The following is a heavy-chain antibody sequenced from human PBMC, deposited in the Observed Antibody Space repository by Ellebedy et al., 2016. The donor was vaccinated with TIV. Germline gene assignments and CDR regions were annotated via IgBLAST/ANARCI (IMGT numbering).Heavy chain of an antibody. D-gene: IGHD2-21*02. J-gene: IGHJ6*03. V-gene: IGHV1-8*01. CDR3: ARDRLTYAYYHMDV. CDR1: GYTFTSYD. CDR2: MNPTSGKT. Sequence: ASVKVSCKASGYTFTSYDINWVRQATGQGLEWMGWMNPTSGKTGYARTFQGRVTMTRNTSISTAYMELSYLRSEDTAVYYCARDRLTYAYYHMDVWGKGTTVTVSS.